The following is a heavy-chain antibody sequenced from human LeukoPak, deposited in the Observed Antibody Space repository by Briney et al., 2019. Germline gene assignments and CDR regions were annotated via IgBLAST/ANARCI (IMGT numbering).Heavy chain of an antibody. CDR3: ARDRTPYYYDSSGCYY. D-gene: IGHD3-22*01. Sequence: ASVKVSCKASGYTFTSYGINWVRQAPGQGLEWMGWISAYNGNTNYAQKLQGRVTMTTDTSTSTAYMELRSLRSDDTAVYYCARDRTPYYYDSSGCYYWGQGTLVTVSS. CDR2: ISAYNGNT. V-gene: IGHV1-18*01. J-gene: IGHJ4*02. CDR1: GYTFTSYG.